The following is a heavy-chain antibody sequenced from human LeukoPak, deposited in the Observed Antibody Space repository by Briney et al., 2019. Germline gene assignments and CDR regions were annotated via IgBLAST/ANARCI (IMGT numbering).Heavy chain of an antibody. CDR1: GFNLDDYG. V-gene: IGHV3-20*04. D-gene: IGHD6-19*01. Sequence: GGSLRLSCTASGFNLDDYGMSWVRQAPGKGLEWVSGIDWSGGHTGYADSVKGRFTISRDNAKNSLYLQMNSLRAEDTALYYCARDQWDAFDIWGQGTMVTVSS. CDR3: ARDQWDAFDI. CDR2: IDWSGGHT. J-gene: IGHJ3*02.